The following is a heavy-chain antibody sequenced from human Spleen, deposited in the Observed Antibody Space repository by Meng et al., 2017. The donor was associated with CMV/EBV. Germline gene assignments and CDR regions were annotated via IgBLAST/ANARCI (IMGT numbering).Heavy chain of an antibody. D-gene: IGHD3-3*01. CDR3: ARVARSYDFWSGYYIFDY. CDR2: IYYSGST. J-gene: IGHJ4*02. CDR1: GGSISSSSYY. Sequence: SETLSLTCTVSGGSISSSSYYWGWIRQPPGKGLEWIGSIYYSGSTYYNPSLKSRVTISVDTSKNQFSLKLSSVTAADTAVYYCARVARSYDFWSGYYIFDYWGQGTLVTVSS. V-gene: IGHV4-39*07.